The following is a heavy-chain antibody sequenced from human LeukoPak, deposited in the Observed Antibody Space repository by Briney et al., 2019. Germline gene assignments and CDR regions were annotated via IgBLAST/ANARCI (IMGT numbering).Heavy chain of an antibody. J-gene: IGHJ4*02. Sequence: ASVKVSCKTSGYSFTAFYIHWVRQAPGQGLEWMGWIHPRRGDTNYAQKFQGRVTMTRDTSISTAYMELSRLRSDDTAVYYCAREVYGGNFDYWGQGTLVTVSS. CDR2: IHPRRGDT. CDR3: AREVYGGNFDY. D-gene: IGHD4-23*01. CDR1: GYSFTAFY. V-gene: IGHV1-2*02.